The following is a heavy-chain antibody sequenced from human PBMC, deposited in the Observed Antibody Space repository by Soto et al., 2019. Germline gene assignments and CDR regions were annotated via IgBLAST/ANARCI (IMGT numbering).Heavy chain of an antibody. CDR1: GVSISSGGYY. V-gene: IGHV4-31*03. Sequence: SLSLACPVSGVSISSGGYYWSWIRQHPGKGLEWIGYIYYSGSTYYNPSLKSRVTISVDTSKNQFSLKLSSVNAADTAVYYCARDDYYDSSGYSRELNYWGQGTLVTVSS. D-gene: IGHD3-22*01. CDR2: IYYSGST. J-gene: IGHJ4*02. CDR3: ARDDYYDSSGYSRELNY.